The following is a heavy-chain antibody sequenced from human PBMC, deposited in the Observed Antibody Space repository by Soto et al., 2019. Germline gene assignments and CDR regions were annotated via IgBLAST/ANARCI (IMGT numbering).Heavy chain of an antibody. CDR1: GYTFTGYY. J-gene: IGHJ4*02. Sequence: RASVKVSCKASGYTFTGYYMHWVRQAPGQGLEWMGWTNPNTGGTNYAQKFQGRVTMTRDTSISTAYMELSSLRSDDSAVYYCARGRATEYFFDYWGQGTLVTVSS. CDR3: ARGRATEYFFDY. V-gene: IGHV1-2*02. CDR2: TNPNTGGT. D-gene: IGHD5-12*01.